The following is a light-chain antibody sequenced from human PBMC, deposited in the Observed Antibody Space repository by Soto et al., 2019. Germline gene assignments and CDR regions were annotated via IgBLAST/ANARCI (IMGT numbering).Light chain of an antibody. V-gene: IGKV3-20*01. CDR3: HQFGMSPFT. CDR1: QSVRGNY. J-gene: IGKJ3*01. CDR2: GPS. Sequence: EVVLTQSPGTLSLSPGESATLSCRASQSVRGNYFAWYQQRPGRAPRLLFYGPSVRSAGIPARFRGSGSRTDFNLTINRVEPEDFAVYYCHQFGMSPFTFGPGTTLDIK.